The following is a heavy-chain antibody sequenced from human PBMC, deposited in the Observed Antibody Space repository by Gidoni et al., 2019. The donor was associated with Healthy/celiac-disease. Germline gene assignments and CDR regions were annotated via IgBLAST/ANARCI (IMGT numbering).Heavy chain of an antibody. J-gene: IGHJ4*02. CDR1: GFTFSNAW. CDR2: SKSKTDGGTT. V-gene: IGHV3-15*07. D-gene: IGHD3-22*01. CDR3: TTGHYYDSSGYSQPFDY. Sequence: EVQLVESGGGLVKPGGSLSLSCAASGFTFSNAWMNWVRQAPGKGLEGVGRSKSKTDGGTTDYAAPVKGRFTISRDDSKNTLYLQMNSLKTKDTAVYYCTTGHYYDSSGYSQPFDYWGQGTLVTVSS.